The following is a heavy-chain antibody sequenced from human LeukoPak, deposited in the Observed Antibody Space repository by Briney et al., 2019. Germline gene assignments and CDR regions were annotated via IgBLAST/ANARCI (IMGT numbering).Heavy chain of an antibody. CDR2: IHPDDSDI. CDR1: GYSFTSYW. J-gene: IGHJ4*02. D-gene: IGHD4-17*01. V-gene: IGHV5-51*01. Sequence: GESLKISCKGSGYSFTSYWIGWVRQMPGKGLEWMGIIHPDDSDIRYSPSFQGQVIISADKSIDSAYLQWSSLKASDTAMYYCARLLYGDYTNYFDYWGQGTLVTVSS. CDR3: ARLLYGDYTNYFDY.